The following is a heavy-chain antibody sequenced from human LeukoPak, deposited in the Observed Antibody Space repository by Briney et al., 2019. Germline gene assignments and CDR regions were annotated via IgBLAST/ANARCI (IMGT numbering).Heavy chain of an antibody. Sequence: GGSLRLSCAASGFTSSSYGMHWVRQAPGKGLEWVAVISYDGSNKYYADSVKGRFTISRDNSKNTLYLQMNSLRADDTAVYYCARDSWYQLPFDYWGQGVLVTVSS. J-gene: IGHJ4*02. CDR3: ARDSWYQLPFDY. CDR1: GFTSSSYG. V-gene: IGHV3-30*03. D-gene: IGHD2-2*01. CDR2: ISYDGSNK.